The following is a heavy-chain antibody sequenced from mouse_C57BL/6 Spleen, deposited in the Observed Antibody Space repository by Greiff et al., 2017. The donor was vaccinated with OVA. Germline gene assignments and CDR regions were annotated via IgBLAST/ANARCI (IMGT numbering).Heavy chain of an antibody. CDR1: GYSITSGYY. V-gene: IGHV3-6*01. D-gene: IGHD2-3*01. CDR2: ISCDGST. Sequence: DVKLQESGPGLVKPSPSLSLSCSVTGYSITSGYYWNWIRQFPGNKLEWMGYISCDGSTNYNPSLKNRTSITLDTSNNQLFLKLNSVTTEDTAAYYCARSVYDGYRYLDDWGQGTTPTVSS. CDR3: ARSVYDGYRYLDD. J-gene: IGHJ2*01.